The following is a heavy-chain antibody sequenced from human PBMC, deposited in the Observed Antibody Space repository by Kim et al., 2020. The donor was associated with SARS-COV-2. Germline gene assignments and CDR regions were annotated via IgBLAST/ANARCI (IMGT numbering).Heavy chain of an antibody. J-gene: IGHJ4*02. Sequence: GESLKISCHGSGSTFTKYWITWVRQMPGKGLEWMGRIDPRDSYATYNPSFQGHVTMSVDRSISTAYLQWDSLRASDTAMYYCVRVDPYSYSGHPYFDFWGKGTLVTVSS. D-gene: IGHD4-4*01. CDR2: IDPRDSYA. CDR3: VRVDPYSYSGHPYFDF. CDR1: GSTFTKYW. V-gene: IGHV5-10-1*01.